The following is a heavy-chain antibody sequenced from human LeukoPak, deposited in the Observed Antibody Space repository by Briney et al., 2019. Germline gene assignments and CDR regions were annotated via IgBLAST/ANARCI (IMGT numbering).Heavy chain of an antibody. Sequence: GESLKISCQGSGYRFSIYWLGWVRQMPGQGLEWMAIIYPGDSDTRYSPSVQGQVTISADKSTTTAYLQWGSLEASDTAMYFCVRLDGSGYHFDYWGQGTLVTVSS. D-gene: IGHD3-22*01. CDR2: IYPGDSDT. J-gene: IGHJ4*02. CDR3: VRLDGSGYHFDY. V-gene: IGHV5-51*01. CDR1: GYRFSIYW.